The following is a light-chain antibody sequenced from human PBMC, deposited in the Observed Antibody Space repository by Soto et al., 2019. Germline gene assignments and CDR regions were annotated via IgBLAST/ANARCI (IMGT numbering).Light chain of an antibody. V-gene: IGKV3-11*01. CDR1: QSVSSY. J-gene: IGKJ4*01. Sequence: EIVLTQSPATLSLSPGERATLSCRASQSVSSYLAWYQQKPGQAPRLLIYDASTRATGIPASCSGSWSATDFTPIISSLEHEDFVVYYCQQRNSCPRTFGGGTKVEIK. CDR2: DAS. CDR3: QQRNSCPRT.